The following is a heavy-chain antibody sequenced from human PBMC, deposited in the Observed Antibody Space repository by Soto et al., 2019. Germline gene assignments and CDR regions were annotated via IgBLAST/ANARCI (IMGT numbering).Heavy chain of an antibody. J-gene: IGHJ4*02. V-gene: IGHV1-18*01. D-gene: IGHD4-4*01. CDR2: ISANSGGT. CDR1: GYTFTSYG. CDR3: ARAYSPRGHFDY. Sequence: ASVKVSCKAPGYTFTSYGISWVRQAPGQGLEWMGWISANSGGTNYAQKFQGWVTMTRDTSTSTAYVELSRMRSDDTAVYYCARAYSPRGHFDYWAQGTLVTVSS.